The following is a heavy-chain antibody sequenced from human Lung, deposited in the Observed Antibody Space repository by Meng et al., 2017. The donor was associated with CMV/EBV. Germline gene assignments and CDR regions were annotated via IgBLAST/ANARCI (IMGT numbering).Heavy chain of an antibody. J-gene: IGHJ5*02. CDR3: ARGYCSGGSCPVFDP. Sequence: ADVKNCWASRKLLVTDSGYTLTSYDINWVQQATGEGLEWQGWMNPNSGNTGYAQKFQGRVTMTRNTSISTAYMELSSLRSEDTAVYYCARGYCSGGSCPVFDPWGQGTLVTVSS. V-gene: IGHV1-8*01. D-gene: IGHD2-15*01. CDR2: MNPNSGNT. CDR1: GYTLTSYD.